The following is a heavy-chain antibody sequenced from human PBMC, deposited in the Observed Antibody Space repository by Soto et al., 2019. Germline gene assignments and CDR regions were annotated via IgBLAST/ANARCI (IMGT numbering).Heavy chain of an antibody. CDR1: GGTFSSYA. Sequence: QVQLVQSGAEVKKPGSSVKVSCKASGGTFSSYAISWVRQAPGQGLEWMGGIIPIFGTANYAQKFQGRVTITADESTSTAYMELSSLRSEDTAVYYCVRAGGYYYYYGMDVWGQGTTVTVSS. V-gene: IGHV1-69*01. J-gene: IGHJ6*02. CDR3: VRAGGYYYYYGMDV. D-gene: IGHD1-26*01. CDR2: IIPIFGTA.